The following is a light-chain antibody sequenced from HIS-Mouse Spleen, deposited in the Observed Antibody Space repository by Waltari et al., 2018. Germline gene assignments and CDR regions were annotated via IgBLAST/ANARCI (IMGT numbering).Light chain of an antibody. CDR3: QSYDSSNRV. CDR1: SGSIASNY. Sequence: NFMLTQPHSVSESPGKTVTISCTGSSGSIASNYVQWYQQRPGSAPTTVIYEDHRRPSWVPDRCSGSIDSSSNSASLTISGLKTEDEADYYCQSYDSSNRVFGGGTKLTVL. V-gene: IGLV6-57*02. J-gene: IGLJ3*02. CDR2: EDH.